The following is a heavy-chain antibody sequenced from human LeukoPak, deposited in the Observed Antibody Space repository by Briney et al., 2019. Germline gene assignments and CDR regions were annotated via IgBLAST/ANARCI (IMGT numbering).Heavy chain of an antibody. J-gene: IGHJ6*04. D-gene: IGHD3-10*01. CDR1: GYTFTSYG. CDR3: ARDSPLWFGEFLTGMGYYYYGMDV. V-gene: IGHV1-18*04. Sequence: ASVKVSCKASGYTFTSYGISWVRQAPGQGLEWMGWISAYNGNTNYAQKLQGRVTMTTDTSTSTVYMELRSLGSDDTAVYYCARDSPLWFGEFLTGMGYYYYGMDVWGKGTTVTVSS. CDR2: ISAYNGNT.